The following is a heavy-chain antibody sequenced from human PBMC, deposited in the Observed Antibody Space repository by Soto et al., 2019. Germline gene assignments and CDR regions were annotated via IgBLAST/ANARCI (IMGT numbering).Heavy chain of an antibody. CDR3: AGVMSCGNSDH. Sequence: QVQLVQSGAEVKKPGASVTVSCKASGYTFPNYVINWVRQATGQGLEWMGWMNPKSGNTGYAQKFQGAATMTRNTSIGTAYTDLRTLSSDDTAVSDCAGVMSCGNSDHWGQGTLGTVSS. CDR1: GYTFPNYV. CDR2: MNPKSGNT. J-gene: IGHJ4*02. D-gene: IGHD1-26*01. V-gene: IGHV1-8*01.